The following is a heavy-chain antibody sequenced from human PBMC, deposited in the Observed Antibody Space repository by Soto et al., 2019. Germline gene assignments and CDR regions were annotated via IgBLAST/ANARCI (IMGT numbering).Heavy chain of an antibody. Sequence: SVKVSCKTSGGTLSDLGISWVRQAPGHGLEWMGGVIPIFSTSNYAPKFHGRVTFTADDSTAYMELSSLRSDDTAVYYCAKNSVTRARVDYYYGLDVWGQGTTVTVSS. CDR3: AKNSVTRARVDYYYGLDV. D-gene: IGHD4-17*01. J-gene: IGHJ6*02. CDR1: GGTLSDLG. V-gene: IGHV1-69*13. CDR2: VIPIFSTS.